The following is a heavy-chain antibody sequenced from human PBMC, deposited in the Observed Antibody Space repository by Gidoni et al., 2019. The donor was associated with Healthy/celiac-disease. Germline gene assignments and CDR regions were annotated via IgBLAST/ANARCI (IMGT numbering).Heavy chain of an antibody. V-gene: IGHV4-39*07. CDR3: ARSARGSSSAHFDY. D-gene: IGHD6-6*01. J-gene: IGHJ4*02. CDR2: IYYSGST. CDR1: GGSISSSSYY. Sequence: QLQLQESGPGLGKPSETLSITCTVSGGSISSSSYYWGWIRQPPGKGLEWIGSIYYSGSTYYNPSLKSRVTISVDTSKNQFSLKLSSVTAADTAVYYCARSARGSSSAHFDYWGQGTLVTVSS.